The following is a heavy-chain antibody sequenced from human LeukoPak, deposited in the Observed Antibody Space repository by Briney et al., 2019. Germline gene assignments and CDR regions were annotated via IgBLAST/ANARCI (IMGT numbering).Heavy chain of an antibody. V-gene: IGHV3-23*01. J-gene: IGHJ4*02. CDR3: ARDTAAGIDY. CDR2: ISGSGGNT. Sequence: GGSLRLSCAASGFTFSSYAMTWVRQAPGKGLEWVSGISGSGGNTYYADSVKGRFTISGDNSKNTLYLQMNSLRAEDTAVYYCARDTAAGIDYWGQGTLVTVSS. CDR1: GFTFSSYA. D-gene: IGHD6-13*01.